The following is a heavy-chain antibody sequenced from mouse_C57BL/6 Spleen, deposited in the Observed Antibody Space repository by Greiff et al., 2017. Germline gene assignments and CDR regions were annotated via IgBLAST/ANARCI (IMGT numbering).Heavy chain of an antibody. V-gene: IGHV1-15*01. CDR1: GYTFTDYE. J-gene: IGHJ2*01. D-gene: IGHD1-1*01. CDR3: TREVVAKRGFDY. CDR2: IDPETGGT. Sequence: QVQLQQSGAELVRPGASVTLSCKASGYTFTDYEMHWVKQTPVHGLEWIGAIDPETGGTAYNQKFKGKAILTADKSSSTAYMELRSLTSEDSAVYYCTREVVAKRGFDYWGQGTTLTVSS.